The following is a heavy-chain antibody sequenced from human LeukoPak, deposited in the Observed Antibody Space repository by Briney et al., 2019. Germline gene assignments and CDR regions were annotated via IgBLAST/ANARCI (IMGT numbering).Heavy chain of an antibody. J-gene: IGHJ4*02. CDR2: IKQDGSEK. D-gene: IGHD5-12*01. CDR3: ARGREWLGLSFDY. CDR1: GFTFSSYW. Sequence: GGSLRLSCAASGFTFSSYWMSWVRQAPGKGLEWVANIKQDGSEKYYVDSVEGRFTISRDNAKNSLYLQMNSLRAEDTAVYYCARGREWLGLSFDYWGQGTLVTVSS. V-gene: IGHV3-7*03.